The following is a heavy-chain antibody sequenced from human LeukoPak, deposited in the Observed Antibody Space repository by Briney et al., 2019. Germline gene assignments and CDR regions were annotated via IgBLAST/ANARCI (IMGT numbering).Heavy chain of an antibody. CDR2: SIPIFGTA. D-gene: IGHD3-22*01. CDR3: ARASNSSGLYQGDYYYMDV. J-gene: IGHJ6*03. CDR1: GGTFSSYA. V-gene: IGHV1-69*05. Sequence: SVKVSCKASGGTFSSYAISWVRQAPGQGLEWMGGSIPIFGTANYAQKFQGRVTITTDESTSTAYMELSSLRSEDTAVYYCARASNSSGLYQGDYYYMDVWGKGTTVTVSS.